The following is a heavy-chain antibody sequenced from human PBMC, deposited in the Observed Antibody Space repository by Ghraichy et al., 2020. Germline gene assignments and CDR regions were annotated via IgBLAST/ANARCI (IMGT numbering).Heavy chain of an antibody. Sequence: SETLSLTCTVSGGSISSYYWSWIRQPPGKGLEWIGYIYYSGSTNYNPSLKSRVTISVDTSKNQFSLKLSSVTAADTAVYYCASLHDYGDVNPWGQGTLVTVSS. CDR1: GGSISSYY. CDR3: ASLHDYGDVNP. D-gene: IGHD4-17*01. V-gene: IGHV4-59*01. J-gene: IGHJ5*02. CDR2: IYYSGST.